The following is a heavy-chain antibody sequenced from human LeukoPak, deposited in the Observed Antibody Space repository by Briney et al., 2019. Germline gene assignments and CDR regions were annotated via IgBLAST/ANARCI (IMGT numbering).Heavy chain of an antibody. J-gene: IGHJ1*01. Sequence: SVKVSCKASGGTFSSYTISWVRQAPGQGLEWMGRIIPILGIANYAQKFQGRVTITADKSTSTAYMELSSLRSEDTAVYYCAKERGEWSYFQHWGQGTLVTVSP. V-gene: IGHV1-69*04. D-gene: IGHD3-3*01. CDR3: AKERGEWSYFQH. CDR2: IIPILGIA. CDR1: GGTFSSYT.